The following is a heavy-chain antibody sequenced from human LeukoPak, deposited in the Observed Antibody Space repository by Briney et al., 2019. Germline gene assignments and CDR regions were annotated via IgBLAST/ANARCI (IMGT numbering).Heavy chain of an antibody. Sequence: GGSLRLSCAASVFTFSSYAMHWVRQAPGKGLEWVAVISYDGSNEYYADSMKGRFTISRDNSKNTLFLQMNSLRTEDTAVYYCARVPTGVIAAGYYFDYWGQGTLLTVSS. CDR3: ARVPTGVIAAGYYFDY. CDR1: VFTFSSYA. CDR2: ISYDGSNE. V-gene: IGHV3-30*04. D-gene: IGHD6-13*01. J-gene: IGHJ4*02.